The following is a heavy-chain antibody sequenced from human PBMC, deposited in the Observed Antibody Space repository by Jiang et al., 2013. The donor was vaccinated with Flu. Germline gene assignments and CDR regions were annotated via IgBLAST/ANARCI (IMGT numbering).Heavy chain of an antibody. Sequence: KPTQTLTLTCTFSGFSLSTSGVGVAWIRQPPGKALEWLALIYWDDDKRYSPSLKSRLTITKDTSKNQVVLTMTNMDPVDTATYYCAHSLIAYDSSGYFDYWGQGTLVTVSS. CDR3: AHSLIAYDSSGYFDY. V-gene: IGHV2-5*02. CDR1: GFSLSTSGVG. D-gene: IGHD3-22*01. J-gene: IGHJ4*02. CDR2: IYWDDDK.